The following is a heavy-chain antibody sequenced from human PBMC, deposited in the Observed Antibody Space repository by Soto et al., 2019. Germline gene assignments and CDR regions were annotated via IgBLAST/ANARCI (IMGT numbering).Heavy chain of an antibody. Sequence: PSETLSLTCAVSGASMSSSSHYWGWIRQPPGEGLEWIGNVYSSGVTHYKPSLESRVTISADTSKSQVSLTLRSVTAADTAVYYCVRRDRGSSTFYWGQGALVTVSS. CDR3: VRRDRGSSTFY. V-gene: IGHV4-39*01. CDR2: VYSSGVT. CDR1: GASMSSSSHY. D-gene: IGHD6-6*01. J-gene: IGHJ4*02.